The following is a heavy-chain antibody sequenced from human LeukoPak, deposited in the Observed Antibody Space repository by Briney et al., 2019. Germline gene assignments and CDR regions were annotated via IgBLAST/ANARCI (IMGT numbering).Heavy chain of an antibody. J-gene: IGHJ4*02. CDR1: GFTVSSNS. Sequence: GGSLRLSCTVSGFTVSSNSMSWVRQAPGKGLEWVSFIYSGTIHYSDSVKGRFTISRDNSKNTLYLQRDSLRAEDTAVYYCARVTAVAGTSVGVDAWGQGILVTVS. D-gene: IGHD6-19*01. V-gene: IGHV3-53*01. CDR3: ARVTAVAGTSVGVDA. CDR2: IYSGTI.